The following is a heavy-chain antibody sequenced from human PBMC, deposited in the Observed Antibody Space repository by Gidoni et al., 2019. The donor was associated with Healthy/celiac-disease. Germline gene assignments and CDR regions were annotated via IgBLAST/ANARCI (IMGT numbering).Heavy chain of an antibody. Sequence: EVQLLESGGGLVQPGGSLRLSCAASGFTFSSYAMSWVRQAPGKGLEWVSAISGSGGSTYYADSVKGRFTISRDNSKNTLYLQMNSLRAEDTAVYYCASPAGYDYGDQRGFYFDYWGQGTLVTVSS. CDR1: GFTFSSYA. V-gene: IGHV3-23*01. D-gene: IGHD4-17*01. CDR2: ISGSGGST. J-gene: IGHJ4*02. CDR3: ASPAGYDYGDQRGFYFDY.